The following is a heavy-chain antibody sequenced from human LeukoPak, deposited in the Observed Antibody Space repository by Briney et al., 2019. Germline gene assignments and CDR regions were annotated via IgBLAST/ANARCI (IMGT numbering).Heavy chain of an antibody. V-gene: IGHV3-21*01. CDR2: ISSSSSSI. CDR3: AGSLRGGGWYMY. D-gene: IGHD6-19*01. CDR1: GFTLSTYS. J-gene: IGHJ4*02. Sequence: GGSLRLSCAASGFTLSTYSMNWVRQAPGKGLEWVSSISSSSSSIYYSDSVKGRFTVSRDNAKSSLFLQMNSLRDEDTAVYYCAGSLRGGGWYMYWGQGTLVTVSS.